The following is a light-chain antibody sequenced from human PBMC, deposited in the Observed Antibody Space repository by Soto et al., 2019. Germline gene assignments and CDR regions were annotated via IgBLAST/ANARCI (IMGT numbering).Light chain of an antibody. V-gene: IGKV1-33*01. J-gene: IGKJ4*01. CDR1: QAIITY. Sequence: DIQLTQSPSSLSASVGDRVTITCHASQAIITYLNWFQQKPGKAPKLLIYDASHLETGVPSRFSGSGSGTAFTFTISSLQPEDIAAYYCQKYNSAPLTFGGGTKVDIK. CDR2: DAS. CDR3: QKYNSAPLT.